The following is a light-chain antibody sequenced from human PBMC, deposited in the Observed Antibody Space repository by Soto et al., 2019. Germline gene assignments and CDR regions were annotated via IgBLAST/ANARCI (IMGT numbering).Light chain of an antibody. J-gene: IGLJ2*01. Sequence: QSALTQPRSVSGSPGQSVTISCTGTISDVGGYNYVSWYQQHPGKAPKLMIYDVIKRPSGVPDRFSGSKSGNTASLTISGLQAEDEADYYCCSYAGSYTFSLFGGGTKLTVL. CDR3: CSYAGSYTFSL. V-gene: IGLV2-11*01. CDR1: ISDVGGYNY. CDR2: DVI.